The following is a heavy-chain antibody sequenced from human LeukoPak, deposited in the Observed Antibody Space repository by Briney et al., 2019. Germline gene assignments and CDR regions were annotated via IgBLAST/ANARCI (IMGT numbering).Heavy chain of an antibody. CDR2: IYTSGST. CDR3: ARDRDRYGSGSYWFDP. J-gene: IGHJ5*02. CDR1: GGSISSYY. Sequence: SETLSLTCTVSGGSISSYYWSWIRQPAGKGLEWIGRIYTSGSTNYNPSPKSRVTMSVDTSKNQFSLKLSSVTAADTAVYYCARDRDRYGSGSYWFDPWGQGTLVTVSS. D-gene: IGHD3-10*01. V-gene: IGHV4-4*07.